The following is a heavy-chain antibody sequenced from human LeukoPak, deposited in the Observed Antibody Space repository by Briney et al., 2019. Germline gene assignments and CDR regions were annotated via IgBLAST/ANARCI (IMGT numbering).Heavy chain of an antibody. CDR1: GFTFSSYE. D-gene: IGHD2-21*01. CDR2: ISSSGSTI. V-gene: IGHV3-48*03. J-gene: IGHJ5*02. Sequence: GGSLRLSCAASGFTFSSYEMNWVRQAPGKGLEWVSYISSSGSTIYYADSVKGRFTISRDNAKNSLYLQMNSLRAEDTAVYYCARAGGGAWGNWFDPWGQGTLVTVSS. CDR3: ARAGGGAWGNWFDP.